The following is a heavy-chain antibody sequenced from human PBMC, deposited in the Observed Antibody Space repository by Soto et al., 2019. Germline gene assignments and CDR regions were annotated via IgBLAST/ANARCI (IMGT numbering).Heavy chain of an antibody. J-gene: IGHJ3*02. Sequence: GGSLSLSCAASGFSFSSYSMSWVRQAPGKGLEWVSAISGSGGSTYYADSVKGRFTISRDNSKNTLYLQMNSLRAEDTAVYYCVKDWMTTVIRDAFDIWGQGTMVTVSS. CDR3: VKDWMTTVIRDAFDI. CDR1: GFSFSSYS. V-gene: IGHV3-23*01. CDR2: ISGSGGST. D-gene: IGHD4-17*01.